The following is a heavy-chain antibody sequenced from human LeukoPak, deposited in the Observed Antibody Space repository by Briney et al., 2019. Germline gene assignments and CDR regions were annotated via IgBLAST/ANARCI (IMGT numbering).Heavy chain of an antibody. Sequence: GGSLRLSCAASGFTFSDYYMSWVRQAPGKGLEWISYISSRGSTVYYADSVKGRFAISRDNAKNSLYLHMNSLRAEDTAVYYCAKDGREWPRSLDYWGQGTLVTVSS. V-gene: IGHV3-11*01. CDR1: GFTFSDYY. CDR2: ISSRGSTV. CDR3: AKDGREWPRSLDY. J-gene: IGHJ4*02. D-gene: IGHD5-12*01.